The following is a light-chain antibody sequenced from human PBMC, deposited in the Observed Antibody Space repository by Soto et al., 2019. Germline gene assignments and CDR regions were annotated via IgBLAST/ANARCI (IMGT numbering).Light chain of an antibody. CDR1: QSISRY. Sequence: DIQMTQSPSSLSASVGDRVTITCRASQSISRYLNWYQHKPGKAPELLIYAASSLQSGVPSRFSGSGSGTDFTLTITSLQPEDFATYYCQQSYSPSRTFGQGTKVEIK. V-gene: IGKV1-39*01. CDR3: QQSYSPSRT. CDR2: AAS. J-gene: IGKJ1*01.